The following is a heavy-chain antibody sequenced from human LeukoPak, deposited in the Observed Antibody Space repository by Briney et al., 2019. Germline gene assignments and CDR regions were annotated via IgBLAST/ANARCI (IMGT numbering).Heavy chain of an antibody. CDR2: ISGSGGST. Sequence: GGSLRLSCAASGFTFSSYAMSWVRQAPGKGLEWVSAISGSGGSTYYADSVKGRFTISRDNSKNTLYLQMNSLRAEDTAVYYCRCSPRWLGSPRFDYWGQGTLVTVSS. CDR1: GFTFSSYA. D-gene: IGHD6-19*01. CDR3: RCSPRWLGSPRFDY. J-gene: IGHJ4*02. V-gene: IGHV3-23*01.